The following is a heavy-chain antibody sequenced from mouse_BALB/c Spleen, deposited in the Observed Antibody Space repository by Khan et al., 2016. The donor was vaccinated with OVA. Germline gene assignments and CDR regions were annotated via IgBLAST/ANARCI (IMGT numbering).Heavy chain of an antibody. CDR1: GYTFTSYW. Sequence: QVRLQQSGAELARPGASVKLSCKASGYTFTSYWMQWVKQRPGQGLEWIGTIYPGDGDTRYTPKFKGKATLTADKSSSTAYMQLSSLASEDSAVYYCASYRYDYFDYWGQGTTLTVSS. CDR3: ASYRYDYFDY. J-gene: IGHJ2*01. V-gene: IGHV1-87*01. D-gene: IGHD2-14*01. CDR2: IYPGDGDT.